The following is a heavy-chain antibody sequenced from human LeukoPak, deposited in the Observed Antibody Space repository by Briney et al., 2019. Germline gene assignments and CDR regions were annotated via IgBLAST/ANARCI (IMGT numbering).Heavy chain of an antibody. Sequence: PGGSLRLSCAASGFTFSSYWMSWVRQAPGKGLEWVANIKQDGSEKYYVDSVKGRFTISRDNAKNSLYLQMNSLRAEDTAVYYCAGVVGTTGNRPVAFDIWGQGTMVTVSS. D-gene: IGHD1-1*01. CDR2: IKQDGSEK. CDR3: AGVVGTTGNRPVAFDI. CDR1: GFTFSSYW. V-gene: IGHV3-7*01. J-gene: IGHJ3*02.